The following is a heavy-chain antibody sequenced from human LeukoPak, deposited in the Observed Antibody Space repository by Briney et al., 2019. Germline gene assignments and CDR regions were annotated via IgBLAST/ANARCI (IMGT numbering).Heavy chain of an antibody. CDR2: LAYDGTNE. CDR1: GFTFNLYA. CDR3: AKGGPLGDTNRFDQ. V-gene: IGHV3-30*04. Sequence: KPGGSLRLSCATSGFTFNLYAMHWVRHAPGKGLEWVALLAYDGTNEYYADSVKGRFTISRDNSKNSVYLQMNSLKYEDTAVYCAKGGPLGDTNRFDQWGQGTLVSVSS. D-gene: IGHD2-8*01. J-gene: IGHJ4*02.